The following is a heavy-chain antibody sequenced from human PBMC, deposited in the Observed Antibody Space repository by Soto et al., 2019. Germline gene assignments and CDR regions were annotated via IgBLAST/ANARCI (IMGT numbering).Heavy chain of an antibody. Sequence: GGSLRLSCAASGFTFSDYYMSWIRRAPGKGLEWVSYISSSDDIIYYADSVKGRFTISRDNAKNSLYLQMNSLRAEDTAVYYCARDLGYYDSSGYFDYWGQGSLVTVSS. CDR1: GFTFSDYY. CDR3: ARDLGYYDSSGYFDY. V-gene: IGHV3-11*01. D-gene: IGHD3-22*01. J-gene: IGHJ4*02. CDR2: ISSSDDII.